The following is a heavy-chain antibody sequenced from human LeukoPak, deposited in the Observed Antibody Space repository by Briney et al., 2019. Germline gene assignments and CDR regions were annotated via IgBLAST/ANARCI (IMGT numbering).Heavy chain of an antibody. J-gene: IGHJ4*02. CDR3: AIASLGTTVDY. Sequence: GASVKVSCKASGYTFTRYGISWVRQAPGQGLEWMGWISAYNGNTNYAQKLQGRVTMTTDTSTSTAYMELRSLRSDDTAVNYCAIASLGTTVDYWGQGTLATVSS. D-gene: IGHD1-1*01. CDR2: ISAYNGNT. V-gene: IGHV1-18*01. CDR1: GYTFTRYG.